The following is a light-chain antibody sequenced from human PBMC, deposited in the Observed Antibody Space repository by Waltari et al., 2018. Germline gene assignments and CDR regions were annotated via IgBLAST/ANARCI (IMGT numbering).Light chain of an antibody. CDR2: NTS. J-gene: IGKJ4*01. CDR3: HQRSNWPLT. Sequence: IVLTQSPATLSLSPGERATLSCRASQSVTGYLAWYQQKPGHAPRLLIYNTSKRATGIPARFSGSGSGTDFTLTISSLEPEDFAVYYCHQRSNWPLTFGGGTKVEIK. V-gene: IGKV3-11*01. CDR1: QSVTGY.